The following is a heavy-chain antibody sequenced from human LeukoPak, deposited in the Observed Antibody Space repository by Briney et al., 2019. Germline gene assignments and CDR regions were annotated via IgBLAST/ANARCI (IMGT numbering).Heavy chain of an antibody. Sequence: GSLRLSCAASGFTFSSYAMSWVRQPPGKGLEWIGEIYHSGITNYDPSLKSRVTISVDKSKNQFSLKLSSVTAADTAVYYCARVHSLYYYDSSGYYPYWGQGTLVTVSS. J-gene: IGHJ4*02. V-gene: IGHV4-4*02. CDR2: IYHSGIT. CDR3: ARVHSLYYYDSSGYYPY. D-gene: IGHD3-22*01. CDR1: GFTFSSYAM.